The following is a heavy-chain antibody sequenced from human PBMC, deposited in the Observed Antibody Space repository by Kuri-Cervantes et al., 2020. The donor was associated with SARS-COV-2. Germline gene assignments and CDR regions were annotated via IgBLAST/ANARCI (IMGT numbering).Heavy chain of an antibody. D-gene: IGHD4-17*01. CDR1: GSTFRSYA. CDR2: IYSGGSST. CDR3: AKDREVHDYGGSFDY. J-gene: IGHJ4*02. V-gene: IGHV3-23*03. Sequence: GGSLRLSCAASGSTFRSYAMSWVRQAPGKGLEWVSVIYSGGSSTYYADSVKGRFTISRDNSKNTLYLQMNSLRAEDTAVYYCAKDREVHDYGGSFDYWGQGTLVTVSS.